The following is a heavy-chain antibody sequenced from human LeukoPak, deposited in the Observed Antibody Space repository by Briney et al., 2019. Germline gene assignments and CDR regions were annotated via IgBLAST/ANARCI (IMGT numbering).Heavy chain of an antibody. CDR2: IYPGDSDT. J-gene: IGHJ6*02. Sequence: GESLKISCKGSGYSFTSYWIGWVRQMPGEGLEWMGIIYPGDSDTRYSPSFQGQVTISADKSISTAYLQWSSLKASDTAMYYCASTAARPDYYYYYGMDVWGQGATVTVSS. V-gene: IGHV5-51*01. D-gene: IGHD6-6*01. CDR1: GYSFTSYW. CDR3: ASTAARPDYYYYYGMDV.